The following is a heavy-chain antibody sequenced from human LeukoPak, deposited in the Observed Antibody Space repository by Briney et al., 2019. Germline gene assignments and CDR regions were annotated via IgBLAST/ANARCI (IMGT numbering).Heavy chain of an antibody. CDR1: GFTFNSYG. Sequence: GGSLGLSCAASGFTFNSYGMHWVRQAPGKGLDWVAFIRYDGINKYYADSVKGRFTISRDNSKNTLYLQMNSLRAEDTAVYYCVPLAYYYYYMDVWGKGTTVTVSS. CDR3: VPLAYYYYYMDV. CDR2: IRYDGINK. D-gene: IGHD6-6*01. J-gene: IGHJ6*03. V-gene: IGHV3-30*02.